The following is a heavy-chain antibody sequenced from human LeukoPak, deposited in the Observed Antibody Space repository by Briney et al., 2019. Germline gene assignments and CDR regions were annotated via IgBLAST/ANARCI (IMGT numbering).Heavy chain of an antibody. CDR3: ARAPRFRLVGVPKGPFDP. J-gene: IGHJ5*02. V-gene: IGHV3-11*01. CDR2: ISSSGSTI. CDR1: GFTFSDYY. D-gene: IGHD3-10*01. Sequence: PGGSLSLSCAASGFTFSDYYMTWIRQAPGEGLEWVSYISSSGSTIYYADSVKGRFPISRDNAKNSLYLQMNSLRAEDTAVYYCARAPRFRLVGVPKGPFDPWGQGTLVTVSS.